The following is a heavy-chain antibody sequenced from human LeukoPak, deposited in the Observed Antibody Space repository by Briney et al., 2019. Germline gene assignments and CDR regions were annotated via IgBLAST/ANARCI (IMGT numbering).Heavy chain of an antibody. Sequence: GGSLRLSCAASGFTFSSYAMSWVRQAPGKGLEWVSAISGSGGSTYYADSVKGRFTISRGNSKNTLYLQMNSLRAEDTAVYYCASYSSSWYGGIWDYWGQGTLVTVSS. CDR3: ASYSSSWYGGIWDY. D-gene: IGHD6-13*01. J-gene: IGHJ4*02. V-gene: IGHV3-23*01. CDR2: ISGSGGST. CDR1: GFTFSSYA.